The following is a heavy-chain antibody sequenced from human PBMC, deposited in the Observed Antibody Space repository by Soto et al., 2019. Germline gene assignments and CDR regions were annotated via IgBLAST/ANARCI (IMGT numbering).Heavy chain of an antibody. CDR1: GGTFSSYA. CDR2: IIPIFGTA. CDR3: ASRSGPRAYDGMDV. V-gene: IGHV1-69*13. D-gene: IGHD3-10*01. Sequence: SVKVSCKASGGTFSSYAISWVRQAPGQGLEWMGGIIPIFGTANYAQKFQGRVTITADESTSTAYLQWSSLKASDTAMYYCASRSGPRAYDGMDVWGQGTTVTVSS. J-gene: IGHJ6*02.